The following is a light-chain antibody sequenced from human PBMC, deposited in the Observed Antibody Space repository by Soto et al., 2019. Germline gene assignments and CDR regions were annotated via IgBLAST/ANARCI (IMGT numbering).Light chain of an antibody. CDR3: LQHNTYPLT. V-gene: IGKV1-17*01. Sequence: DIQMTQSPSSLSASVGDRVSITCRASQGIENDLGWYQQKLGKAPKGLIYTASNLQSGVPSRFSGSGSGTEFTLTISSLQPEDFATYYCLQHNTYPLTFGGGTKVEIK. J-gene: IGKJ4*01. CDR1: QGIEND. CDR2: TAS.